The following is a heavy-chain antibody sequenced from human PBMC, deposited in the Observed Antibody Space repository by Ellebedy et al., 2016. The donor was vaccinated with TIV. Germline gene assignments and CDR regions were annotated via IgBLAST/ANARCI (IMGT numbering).Heavy chain of an antibody. CDR3: GLVGYCSVGSCYLNYFYYDMDV. CDR2: TTAYNGDT. J-gene: IGHJ6*02. CDR1: GYTFTSYG. V-gene: IGHV1-18*01. Sequence: AASVKVSCKASGYTFTSYGIIWVRQAPGQGLEWMGWTTAYNGDTTSAQKVQGRVTMTTDTSTSTAYMELRNLRSDDTAVYYCGLVGYCSVGSCYLNYFYYDMDVWGQGTTVTVSS. D-gene: IGHD2-15*01.